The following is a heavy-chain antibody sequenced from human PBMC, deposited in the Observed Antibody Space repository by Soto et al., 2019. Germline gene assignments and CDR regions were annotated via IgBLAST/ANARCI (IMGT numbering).Heavy chain of an antibody. Sequence: SETLSLTCTVSGGSIGPYYWSWIRQPAGKGLEWIGRIHTTGSANYNPSLKSRITMSVDTSKNQFSLRLSSVTAADTAVYYCARVGFSSSNCFIRLYYFDYWGQGTLVTVSS. CDR3: ARVGFSSSNCFIRLYYFDY. CDR1: GGSIGPYY. CDR2: IHTTGSA. V-gene: IGHV4-4*07. D-gene: IGHD2-2*01. J-gene: IGHJ4*02.